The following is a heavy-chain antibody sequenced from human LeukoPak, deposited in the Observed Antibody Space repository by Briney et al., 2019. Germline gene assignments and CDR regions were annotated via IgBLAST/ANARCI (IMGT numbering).Heavy chain of an antibody. V-gene: IGHV3-64*01. CDR3: ARSTISSSSYYFDY. CDR1: GFTFGSYA. J-gene: IGHJ4*02. Sequence: GGSLRLSCAASGFTFGSYAMHWVRQAPGKGLEYVSAISSNGGSTYYANSVKGRFTISRDNSKNTLYLQMGSLRAEDMAVYYCARSTISSSSYYFDYWGQGTLVTVSS. D-gene: IGHD6-6*01. CDR2: ISSNGGST.